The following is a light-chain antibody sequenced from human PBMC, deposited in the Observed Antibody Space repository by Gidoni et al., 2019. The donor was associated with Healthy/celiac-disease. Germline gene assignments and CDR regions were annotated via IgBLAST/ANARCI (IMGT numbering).Light chain of an antibody. CDR1: QSISSW. Sequence: DIQMTQSPSTLSASVGDRVTITCRASQSISSWLAWYQQKPGKAAKLLIYDASSLESGVPSRFSGSGSGTEFTLTISSLQPDDFATYYCQQYNSYSWTVGQGTKVEIK. CDR3: QQYNSYSWT. CDR2: DAS. J-gene: IGKJ1*01. V-gene: IGKV1-5*01.